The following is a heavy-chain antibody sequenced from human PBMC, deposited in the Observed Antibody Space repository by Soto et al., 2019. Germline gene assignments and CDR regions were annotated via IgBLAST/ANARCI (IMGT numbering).Heavy chain of an antibody. CDR1: GFTITYYG. J-gene: IGHJ4*02. V-gene: IGHV3-33*01. CDR3: ARNFATQSQYNFDH. D-gene: IGHD5-18*01. CDR2: LSSDGISE. Sequence: GGSRRLSCAASGFTITYYGMHWVRQAPGKGLEWVAALSSDGISEYYADSVKGRFSVSRDNVKNSMFLQISSLKGEDTAVYFCARNFATQSQYNFDHWGQGTLVTVSS.